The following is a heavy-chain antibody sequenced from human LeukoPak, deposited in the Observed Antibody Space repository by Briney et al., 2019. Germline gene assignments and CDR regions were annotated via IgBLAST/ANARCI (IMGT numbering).Heavy chain of an antibody. CDR2: INPNSGGT. CDR3: ARALGYCSGGSCYAAFDI. V-gene: IGHV1-2*02. CDR1: GYTFTGYY. Sequence: ASVKVSCKASGYTFTGYYMHWVRQAPGQGLEWMGWINPNSGGTNYAQKFQGRVTMTRDTSISTAYMELSRLRSDDTAVYYCARALGYCSGGSCYAAFDIWGQGTMVTVSS. D-gene: IGHD2-15*01. J-gene: IGHJ3*02.